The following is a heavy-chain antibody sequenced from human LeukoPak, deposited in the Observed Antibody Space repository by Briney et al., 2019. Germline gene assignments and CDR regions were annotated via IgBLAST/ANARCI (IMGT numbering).Heavy chain of an antibody. CDR2: IYPSDSDT. Sequence: GESLKISCKCSGYSFTSFWIGCGRQIPGKGLEWMGIIYPSDSDTRYSPSFQGQVTISADKSINTAYLQWSSLKASDTAMYFCARSSGSYFSVWGKGTTVTVSS. CDR3: ARSSGSYFSV. D-gene: IGHD3-10*01. V-gene: IGHV5-51*01. CDR1: GYSFTSFW. J-gene: IGHJ6*04.